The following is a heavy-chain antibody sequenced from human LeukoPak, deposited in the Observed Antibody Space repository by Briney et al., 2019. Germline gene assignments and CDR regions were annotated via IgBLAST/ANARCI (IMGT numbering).Heavy chain of an antibody. V-gene: IGHV4-39*01. D-gene: IGHD3-22*01. J-gene: IGHJ4*02. Sequence: SETLSLTCTVSGGSISSSSYYWGWIRQPPGKGLEWIGSIYYSGSTYYNPSLKSRVTISVDTSKNQFSLKLSSVTAADTAVYYCATWKNTYYYDSSGSRPFDYWGQGTLVTASS. CDR1: GGSISSSSYY. CDR2: IYYSGST. CDR3: ATWKNTYYYDSSGSRPFDY.